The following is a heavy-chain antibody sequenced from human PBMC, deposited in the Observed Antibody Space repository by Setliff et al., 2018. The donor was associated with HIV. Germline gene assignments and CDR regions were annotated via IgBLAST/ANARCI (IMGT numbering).Heavy chain of an antibody. J-gene: IGHJ6*02. CDR1: GFTFSNAW. CDR3: TTRYYGSGSRPYYYYGMDV. D-gene: IGHD3-10*01. CDR2: IKSKTDGGTT. V-gene: IGHV3-15*01. Sequence: SGGSLRLSCAASGFTFSNAWMSWVRQAPGKGLEWVGRIKSKTDGGTTDYAAPVKGRFTISRDDSKNTLYLQMNSLKTEDTAVYYCTTRYYGSGSRPYYYYGMDVWGQGTTVTVSS.